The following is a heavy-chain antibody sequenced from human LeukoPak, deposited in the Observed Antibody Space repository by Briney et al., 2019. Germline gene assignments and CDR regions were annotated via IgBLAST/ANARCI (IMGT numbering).Heavy chain of an antibody. V-gene: IGHV4-34*01. Sequence: KPSETLSLTCAVYGGSFSGYYWSWIRQPPGKGLEWIGEINHSGSTNYNPSLKSRVTISVDTSKNQFSLELSSVTAADTAVYYCASSTFGGVIVSDAFDIWGQGTMVTVSS. J-gene: IGHJ3*02. CDR2: INHSGST. CDR3: ASSTFGGVIVSDAFDI. CDR1: GGSFSGYY. D-gene: IGHD3-16*02.